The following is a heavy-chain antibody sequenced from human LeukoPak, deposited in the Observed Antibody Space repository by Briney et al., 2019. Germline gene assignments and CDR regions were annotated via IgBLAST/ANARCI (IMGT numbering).Heavy chain of an antibody. CDR3: AGSITIFGVVSNWFDP. CDR2: IWYDGSNK. V-gene: IGHV3-33*01. Sequence: GGSLRLSCAASGFTFSSYGMHWVRQAPGKGLEWVAVIWYDGSNKYYADSVKGRFTIPRDNSKNTLYLQMNSLRAEDTAVYYCAGSITIFGVVSNWFDPWGQGTLVTVSS. CDR1: GFTFSSYG. D-gene: IGHD3-3*01. J-gene: IGHJ5*02.